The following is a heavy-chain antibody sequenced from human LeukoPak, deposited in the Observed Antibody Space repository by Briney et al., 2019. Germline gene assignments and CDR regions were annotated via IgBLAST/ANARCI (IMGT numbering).Heavy chain of an antibody. D-gene: IGHD4-17*01. J-gene: IGHJ4*02. CDR1: GFTFSSYS. Sequence: GGSLRLSCAASGFTFSSYSMNWVRQAPGKGLEWVSYISSSSSTIYYADSVKGRFTISRDNSKNTLYLQMNSLRAEDTAVYYCAKDRGEDYGDYYFDYWGQGTLVTVSS. CDR3: AKDRGEDYGDYYFDY. V-gene: IGHV3-48*01. CDR2: ISSSSSTI.